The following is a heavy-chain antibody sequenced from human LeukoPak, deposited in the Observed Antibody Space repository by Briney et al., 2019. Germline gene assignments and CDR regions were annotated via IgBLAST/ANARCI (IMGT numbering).Heavy chain of an antibody. J-gene: IGHJ4*02. V-gene: IGHV3-43*02. CDR3: AKASPVDGDYFDY. Sequence: GGSLRLSCAASGFTFDDYAMHWVRQAPGKGLEWVSLISGDGGSTYYADSVKGRFTISRDNSKNSLYLQMNSLRTEDTALHYCAKASPVDGDYFDYWGQGILVTVSS. CDR2: ISGDGGST. CDR1: GFTFDDYA. D-gene: IGHD4-17*01.